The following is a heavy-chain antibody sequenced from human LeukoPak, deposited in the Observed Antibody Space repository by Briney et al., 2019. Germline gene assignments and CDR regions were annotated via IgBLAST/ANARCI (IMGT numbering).Heavy chain of an antibody. CDR3: ARAGGYCRGGSCPPLYD. D-gene: IGHD2-15*01. V-gene: IGHV4-59*01. CDR1: GGSIRANY. J-gene: IGHJ4*02. CDR2: IYCIATT. Sequence: SETLSLTCTVPGGSIRANYWSWSSTPPGKARGGIGYIYCIATTNYNPSLKRRVTISVDTSKNQVSLKPSSVTAADTAVYYCARAGGYCRGGSCPPLYDWGQGTLVTVSS.